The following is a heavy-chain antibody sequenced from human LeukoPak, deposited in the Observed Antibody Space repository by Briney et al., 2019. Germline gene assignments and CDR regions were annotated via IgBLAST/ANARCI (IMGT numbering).Heavy chain of an antibody. CDR2: IYTSGST. CDR1: GNSISSGDYY. J-gene: IGHJ5*02. D-gene: IGHD3-10*01. V-gene: IGHV4-61*02. CDR3: ARWFGELLDNWFDP. Sequence: PSQTLSLTCTVSGNSISSGDYYWSWIRQPAGKGLEWIGRIYTSGSTNYNPSLKSRVTISVDTSKNQFSLKLSSVTAADTAVYYCARWFGELLDNWFDPWGQGTLVTVSS.